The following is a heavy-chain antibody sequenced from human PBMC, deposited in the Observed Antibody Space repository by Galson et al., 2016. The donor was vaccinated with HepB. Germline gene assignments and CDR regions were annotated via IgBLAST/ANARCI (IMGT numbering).Heavy chain of an antibody. CDR2: IDPSDSYT. J-gene: IGHJ4*02. CDR3: ARRRGNYYGSASSGVDY. D-gene: IGHD3-10*01. CDR1: GYSFTSYW. Sequence: QSGAEVKKPGESLRISCKGSGYSFTSYWINWVRQMPGKGLEWMGRIDPSDSYTNYSPSFQGQVTISADKSISIAYLQWSSLKASDTAMYYCARRRGNYYGSASSGVDYWGQGTLVTVSS. V-gene: IGHV5-10-1*04.